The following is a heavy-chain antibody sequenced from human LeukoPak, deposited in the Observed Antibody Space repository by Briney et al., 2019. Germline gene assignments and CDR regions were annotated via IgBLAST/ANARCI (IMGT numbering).Heavy chain of an antibody. V-gene: IGHV1-69*13. CDR1: GGTFSSYA. J-gene: IGHJ5*02. CDR2: IIPIFGTA. CDR3: ARESSGYYYAPPQWFDP. D-gene: IGHD3-22*01. Sequence: ASVKVSCKASGGTFSSYAISWVRQAPGQGLEWMGGIIPIFGTANYAQKFQGRVTITADESTSTAYMELSSLRSEDTAVYYCARESSGYYYAPPQWFDPWGQGTLVTVSS.